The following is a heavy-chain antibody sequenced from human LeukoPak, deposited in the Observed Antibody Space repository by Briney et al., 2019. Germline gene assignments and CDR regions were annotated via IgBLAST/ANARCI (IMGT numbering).Heavy chain of an antibody. V-gene: IGHV1-46*01. CDR2: INPSGGST. J-gene: IGHJ4*02. D-gene: IGHD3-9*01. CDR3: ASGKGNPNNSNTYYDILTGYFH. CDR1: GYTFTTYG. Sequence: ASVKVSCKASGYTFTTYGISWVRQAPGQGLEWMGIINPSGGSTSYAQKFQGRVTMTRDTSTSTVYMELSGLRSEDTAVYYCASGKGNPNNSNTYYDILTGYFHWGQGTLVTVSS.